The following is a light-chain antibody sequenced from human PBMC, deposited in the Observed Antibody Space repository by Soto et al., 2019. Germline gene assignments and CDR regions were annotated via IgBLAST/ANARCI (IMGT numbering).Light chain of an antibody. Sequence: EIVLTQSPGTLSLSPGERATLSCRASQSVSNNYLAWYQQKPGQAPRLLIYGASTRATGIPVRFSGSGSGTDFTLTISRLEPEDFAVYYCQQYGSSPPITFGGGTKVDIK. CDR3: QQYGSSPPIT. CDR2: GAS. V-gene: IGKV3-20*01. J-gene: IGKJ4*01. CDR1: QSVSNNY.